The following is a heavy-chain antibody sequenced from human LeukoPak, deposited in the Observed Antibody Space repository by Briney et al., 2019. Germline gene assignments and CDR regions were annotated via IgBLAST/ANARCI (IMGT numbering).Heavy chain of an antibody. V-gene: IGHV4-38-2*02. CDR2: IYHSGST. CDR3: ARDRLYDSMVGHWFDP. D-gene: IGHD3-22*01. CDR1: GYSISSGYY. J-gene: IGHJ5*02. Sequence: SETLSLTCTVSGYSISSGYYWGWIRQPPGKGLEWIGSIYHSGSTYYNPSLKSRVTISVDTSKNQFSLKLSSVTAADTAVYYCARDRLYDSMVGHWFDPWGQGTLVTVSS.